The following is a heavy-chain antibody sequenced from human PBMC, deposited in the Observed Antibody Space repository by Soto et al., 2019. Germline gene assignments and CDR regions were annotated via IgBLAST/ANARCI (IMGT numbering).Heavy chain of an antibody. Sequence: QVQLQQWGAGLLKPSEALSLTCAVYGGSFSGYYWSWIRQPPGKGLEWIGEINHSGSTTYNPSLKSRVTISVDTSKNQFSLKLSSVTAADTAVYYCARKLERWPNYFDYWGQGNLVTVSS. CDR2: INHSGST. CDR1: GGSFSGYY. V-gene: IGHV4-34*01. D-gene: IGHD1-1*01. CDR3: ARKLERWPNYFDY. J-gene: IGHJ4*02.